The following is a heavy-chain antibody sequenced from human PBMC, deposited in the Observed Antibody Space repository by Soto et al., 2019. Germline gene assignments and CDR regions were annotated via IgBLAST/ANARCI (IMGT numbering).Heavy chain of an antibody. J-gene: IGHJ6*02. V-gene: IGHV5-51*01. CDR1: GDRVTSYW. Sequence: GEAVKISCQGPGDRVTSYWIGWVRQIPRKGLEWMGIVDPGDSESRYSPSFQGQVTISADKSIGTAYLQWSSLKASATAMYYCARHRPFSYDSGGYAGDYSGMDVWGHGTTVTVSS. D-gene: IGHD3-22*01. CDR3: ARHRPFSYDSGGYAGDYSGMDV. CDR2: VDPGDSES.